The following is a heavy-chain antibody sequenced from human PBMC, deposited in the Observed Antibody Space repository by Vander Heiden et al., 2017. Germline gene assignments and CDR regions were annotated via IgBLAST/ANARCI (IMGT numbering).Heavy chain of an antibody. Sequence: QVQLVQSGAEVKKPGASVKVSCKASGYPFTSYGISWVRQAPGEGLEWMGWIRAYKGNTNYAQKLQGRVTMTTDTSTSTAYMELRSLRSDDTAVYYCAREGGDCSGGSCYLPWWFDPWGQGTLVTVSS. J-gene: IGHJ5*02. CDR3: AREGGDCSGGSCYLPWWFDP. V-gene: IGHV1-18*01. CDR1: GYPFTSYG. CDR2: IRAYKGNT. D-gene: IGHD2-15*01.